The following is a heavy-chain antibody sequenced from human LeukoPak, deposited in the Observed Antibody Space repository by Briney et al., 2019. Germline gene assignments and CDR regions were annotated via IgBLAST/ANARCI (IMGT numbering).Heavy chain of an antibody. V-gene: IGHV3-30*02. CDR3: AKDAWPGTFYFDY. Sequence: HTGGSLRLSCAASGFTFSSYDMPWVRQAPGKGLEWVAFIRYDGSNKYYADSVKGRFTISRDNSKNTLYLQMNSLRAEDTAVYYCAKDAWPGTFYFDYWGQGTLVTVSS. J-gene: IGHJ4*02. D-gene: IGHD2/OR15-2a*01. CDR1: GFTFSSYD. CDR2: IRYDGSNK.